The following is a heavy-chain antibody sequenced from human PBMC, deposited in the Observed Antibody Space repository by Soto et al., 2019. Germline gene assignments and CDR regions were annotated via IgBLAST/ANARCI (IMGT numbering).Heavy chain of an antibody. CDR2: INHSGST. CDR1: GGSFSGYY. V-gene: IGHV4-34*01. Sequence: QVQLQQWGAGLLKPSETLSLTCAVYGGSFSGYYWSWIRHPPGKGLEWIGEINHSGSTNYNPSLKRRVTISVDTSKNQFSLKLSSVTAADTAVYYCARGIWLRSSFDSWGQGTLVTVSS. J-gene: IGHJ4*02. CDR3: ARGIWLRSSFDS. D-gene: IGHD5-12*01.